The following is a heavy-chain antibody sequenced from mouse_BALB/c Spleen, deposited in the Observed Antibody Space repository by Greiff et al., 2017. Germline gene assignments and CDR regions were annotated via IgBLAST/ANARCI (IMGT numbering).Heavy chain of an antibody. Sequence: DVHLVESGGGLVQPGGSRKLSCAASGFTFSSFGMHWVRQAPEKGLEWVAYISSGSSTIYYADTVKGRFTISRDNPKNTLFLQMTSLRSEDTAMYYCARSSLYYTYAMDYWGQGTSVTVSS. CDR2: ISSGSSTI. CDR3: ARSSLYYTYAMDY. J-gene: IGHJ4*01. V-gene: IGHV5-17*02. D-gene: IGHD2-12*01. CDR1: GFTFSSFG.